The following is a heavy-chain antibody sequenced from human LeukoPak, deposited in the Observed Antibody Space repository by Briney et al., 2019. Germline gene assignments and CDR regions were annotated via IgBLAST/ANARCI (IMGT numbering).Heavy chain of an antibody. D-gene: IGHD1-26*01. CDR2: TSGSGGST. Sequence: GGSLRLSCAASGFTFSSYAVSWVRQAPGKGLEWVSATSGSGGSTYYADSVKGRFTISRDNSKNTLYLQMNSLRAEDTAVYYCAKGSIYSGSYAEYNWFDPWGQGTLVTVSS. V-gene: IGHV3-23*01. CDR3: AKGSIYSGSYAEYNWFDP. J-gene: IGHJ5*02. CDR1: GFTFSSYA.